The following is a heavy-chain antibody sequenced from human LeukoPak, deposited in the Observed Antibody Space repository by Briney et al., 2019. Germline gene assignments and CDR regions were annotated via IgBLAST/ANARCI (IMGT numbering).Heavy chain of an antibody. CDR1: GYTFTSYG. V-gene: IGHV1-46*01. CDR2: INPSGGST. CDR3: ARDQGLTGYFDY. Sequence: GASVKVSCKASGYTFTSYGISWVRQAPGQGLEWMGIINPSGGSTNYAQKFQGRVTMTRDTSTSTVYMELSSLRSEDTAVYHCARDQGLTGYFDYWGQGTLVTVSS. D-gene: IGHD3-9*01. J-gene: IGHJ4*02.